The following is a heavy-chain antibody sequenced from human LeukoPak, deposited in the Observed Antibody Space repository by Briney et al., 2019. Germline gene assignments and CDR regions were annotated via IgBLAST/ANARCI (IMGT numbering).Heavy chain of an antibody. J-gene: IGHJ2*01. CDR2: IYDSGTA. CDR1: GGSISGHY. D-gene: IGHD3-3*01. Sequence: PSETLSLTCTVSGGSISGHYWNWIRQSPEKGLEWIGYIYDSGTANYNPSLKSRVAISIDTSKNQFSLSLNSLTAADTAIYFCARKNFYPYWYFDVWSRGTLVTVSS. V-gene: IGHV4-59*08. CDR3: ARKNFYPYWYFDV.